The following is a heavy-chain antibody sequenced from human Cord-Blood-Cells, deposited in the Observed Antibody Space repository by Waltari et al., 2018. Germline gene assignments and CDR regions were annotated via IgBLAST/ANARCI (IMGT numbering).Heavy chain of an antibody. Sequence: QLQLVQSRAVVMKPGASVKVSCKVSGYPFTSYGISWVRQAPGLGLEWMGWISAYNGNPNYAQKLQGRVTMITDTTTSTAYMELRSRMSDDTAVYYCASDEAYSSTSNFDYWGQGTLVTVSS. D-gene: IGHD6-13*01. J-gene: IGHJ4*02. CDR1: GYPFTSYG. CDR2: ISAYNGNP. V-gene: IGHV1-18*04. CDR3: ASDEAYSSTSNFDY.